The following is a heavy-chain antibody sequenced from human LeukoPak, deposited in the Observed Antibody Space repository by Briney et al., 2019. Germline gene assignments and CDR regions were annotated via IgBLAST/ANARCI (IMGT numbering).Heavy chain of an antibody. Sequence: SVTVSCKASGGTFSSYAISWVRQAPGQGLEWMGGIIPIFGTANYAQKFQGRVTITTDEFTSTDYMDLSSLRSEDTAVYYCARGGQHPAKCYYYYYMDVWGKGTTVTVSS. CDR3: ARGGQHPAKCYYYYYMDV. CDR2: IIPIFGTA. CDR1: GGTFSSYA. V-gene: IGHV1-69*05. D-gene: IGHD2-15*01. J-gene: IGHJ6*03.